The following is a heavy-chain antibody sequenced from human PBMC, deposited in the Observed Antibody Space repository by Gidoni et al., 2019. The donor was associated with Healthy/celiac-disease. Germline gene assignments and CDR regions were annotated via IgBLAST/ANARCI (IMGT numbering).Heavy chain of an antibody. D-gene: IGHD6-19*01. V-gene: IGHV4-39*01. CDR3: ARHRGASGWYVRDYGLDY. CDR1: GGSISSSRYY. CDR2: IYYSGST. J-gene: IGHJ4*02. Sequence: QLQLQESGPGLVKPSETLSLTCTVSGGSISSSRYYWGWIRQPPGKGLEWIGSIYYSGSTYYNPSLKSRVTISVDTSKNQFSLKLSSVTAADTAVYYCARHRGASGWYVRDYGLDYWGQGTLVTVSS.